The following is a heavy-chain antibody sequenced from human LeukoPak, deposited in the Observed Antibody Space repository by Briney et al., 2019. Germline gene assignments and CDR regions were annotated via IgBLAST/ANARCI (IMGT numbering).Heavy chain of an antibody. V-gene: IGHV4-39*07. CDR1: GGSISSSIYY. Sequence: PSETLSLTCTVSGGSISSSIYYWGWIRQPPGKGLEWIGSIHYSGSTYYNTSLKSRVTISVDTSKNQFSLKLSSVTAADTALYYCARDNRYYDSSGYFDYWGQGTLVTVSS. CDR3: ARDNRYYDSSGYFDY. CDR2: IHYSGST. J-gene: IGHJ4*02. D-gene: IGHD3-22*01.